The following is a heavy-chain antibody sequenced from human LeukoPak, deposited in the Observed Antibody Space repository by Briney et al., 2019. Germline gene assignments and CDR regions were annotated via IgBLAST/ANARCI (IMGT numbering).Heavy chain of an antibody. CDR1: GFTFTTYG. CDR3: ARGGLPAFAYDY. V-gene: IGHV3-33*01. J-gene: IGHJ4*02. CDR2: IWSDGSNK. D-gene: IGHD3-10*01. Sequence: HPGRSLRLSCAASGFTFTTYGMHWVRQAPGKGLEWVAVIWSDGSNKYYADSVKGRLTISRDNSKNTLYLQMNSLRAEDTAVYYCARGGLPAFAYDYWGQGTLVTVSS.